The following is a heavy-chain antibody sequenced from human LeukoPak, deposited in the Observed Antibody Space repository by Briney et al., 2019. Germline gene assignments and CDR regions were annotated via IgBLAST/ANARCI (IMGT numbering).Heavy chain of an antibody. Sequence: GGSLRLSCAASGFSFSDAWMNWVRQAPGKGLEWVANIKQDGSKKSYVDSVKGRFTISRDNAKNSLYLQMNSLRAEDTAIYYCTRVGYIDEGIDYWGQGTLVTVSS. V-gene: IGHV3-7*04. CDR1: GFSFSDAW. CDR3: TRVGYIDEGIDY. J-gene: IGHJ4*02. D-gene: IGHD5-24*01. CDR2: IKQDGSKK.